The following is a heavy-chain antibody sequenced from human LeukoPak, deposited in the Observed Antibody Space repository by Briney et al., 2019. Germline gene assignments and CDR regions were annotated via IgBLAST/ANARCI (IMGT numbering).Heavy chain of an antibody. CDR2: ISYDGSNK. D-gene: IGHD3-9*01. J-gene: IGHJ4*02. V-gene: IGHV3-30-3*01. Sequence: GRSLRLSCAASGFTFSSYAMHWVRQAPGKGLEWVAVISYDGSNKYYADSVKGRFTISRDNSKNTLYLQMNSLGAEDTAVYYCARDLSDILTGPFDYWGQGTLVTVSS. CDR1: GFTFSSYA. CDR3: ARDLSDILTGPFDY.